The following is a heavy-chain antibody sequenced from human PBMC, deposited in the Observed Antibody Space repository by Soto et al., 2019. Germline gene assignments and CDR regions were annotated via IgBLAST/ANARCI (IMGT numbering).Heavy chain of an antibody. CDR3: ARRYGYAFDI. CDR2: IYYSGST. D-gene: IGHD4-17*01. V-gene: IGHV4-59*01. CDR1: GRCISSSY. Sequence: PQTLALTCNFYGRCISSSYWSWIRQPPGKGLEWIGYIYYSGSTNYNPSLKSRVTISVDTSKNQFSLKLSSVTAADTAVYYCARRYGYAFDIWGQGTMVT. J-gene: IGHJ3*02.